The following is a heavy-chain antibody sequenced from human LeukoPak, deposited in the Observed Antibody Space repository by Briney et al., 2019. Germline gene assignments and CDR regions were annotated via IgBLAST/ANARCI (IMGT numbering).Heavy chain of an antibody. V-gene: IGHV4-61*05. D-gene: IGHD3/OR15-3a*01. CDR2: IYYNEAP. CDR1: GGSISSSSYY. Sequence: SETLSLTCTVSGGSISSSSYYWGWIRQPPGKGLEWIAYIYYNEAPNYNPSLNARVTMSLDMSKNQFSLRLTSVTAADTAVYYCARGHYDLAPWGQGILVTVSS. J-gene: IGHJ5*02. CDR3: ARGHYDLAP.